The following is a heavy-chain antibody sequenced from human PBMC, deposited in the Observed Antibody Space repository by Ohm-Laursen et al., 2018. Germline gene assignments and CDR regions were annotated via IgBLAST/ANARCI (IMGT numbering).Heavy chain of an antibody. CDR1: GFTFSNYA. CDR2: ITGTGNT. V-gene: IGHV3-23*01. Sequence: GSLRLSCSASGFTFSNYAMSWVRQAPGKGLEWVSGITGTGNTYYADSVKGRFTISRDNAKNSLYLQMNSLRAEDTALYYCAKDINDFWSGPQYYFDYWGQGTLVTVSS. D-gene: IGHD3-3*01. J-gene: IGHJ4*02. CDR3: AKDINDFWSGPQYYFDY.